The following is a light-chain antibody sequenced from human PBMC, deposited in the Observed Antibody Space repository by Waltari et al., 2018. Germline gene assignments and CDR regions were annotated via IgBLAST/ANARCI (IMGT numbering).Light chain of an antibody. V-gene: IGKV3-20*01. CDR2: GAS. CDR3: QQYGTSLLA. J-gene: IGKJ3*01. Sequence: EIVLTQSPGTLSLSPGERATLSCRASQSVRSSLAWYQQKAGQAPRLLIYGASSRASGIPDRFSGSGSGTDFTLTISRLEPEDFAVFYCQQYGTSLLAFGPGTKVEIK. CDR1: QSVRSS.